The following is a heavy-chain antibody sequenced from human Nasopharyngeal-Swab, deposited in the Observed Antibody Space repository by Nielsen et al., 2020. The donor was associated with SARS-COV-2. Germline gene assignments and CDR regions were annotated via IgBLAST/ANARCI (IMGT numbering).Heavy chain of an antibody. Sequence: GESLKISCAASGFTFSSYWMHWVRQAPGKGLVWVSRINSDGSSTSYADSVKGRFTISRDNAKSTLYLQMNSLRAEDTAVYYCARAPDTAMAYYYYYGMDVWGQGTTVTVSS. CDR3: ARAPDTAMAYYYYYGMDV. V-gene: IGHV3-74*01. CDR2: INSDGSST. J-gene: IGHJ6*02. D-gene: IGHD5-18*01. CDR1: GFTFSSYW.